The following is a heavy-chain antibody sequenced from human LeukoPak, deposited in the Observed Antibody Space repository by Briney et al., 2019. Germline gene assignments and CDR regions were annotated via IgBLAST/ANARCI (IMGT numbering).Heavy chain of an antibody. CDR3: ASQSVEMAAGFDY. Sequence: ETLSLTCTVSGDSISSYYWSWIRQPPGKGLEWIGYIYYSGSTNYNPSLKSRVTISVDTSKNQFSLKLSSVTAADTAVYYCASQSVEMAAGFDYWGQGTLVSVSS. CDR1: GDSISSYY. J-gene: IGHJ4*02. CDR2: IYYSGST. D-gene: IGHD5-24*01. V-gene: IGHV4-59*08.